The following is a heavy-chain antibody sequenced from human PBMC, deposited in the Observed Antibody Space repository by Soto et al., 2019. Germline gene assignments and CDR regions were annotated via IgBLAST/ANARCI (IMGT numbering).Heavy chain of an antibody. D-gene: IGHD3-3*01. J-gene: IGHJ3*02. V-gene: IGHV3-23*01. CDR1: GFTFSSYA. Sequence: GGSLRLSRAASGFTFSSYAMSWVRQAPGKGLEWVSAISGSGGSTYYADSVKGRFTISRDNSKNTLYLQMNSLRAEDTAVYYCAKGDRFLEWFTAFDIWGQGTMVTVSS. CDR2: ISGSGGST. CDR3: AKGDRFLEWFTAFDI.